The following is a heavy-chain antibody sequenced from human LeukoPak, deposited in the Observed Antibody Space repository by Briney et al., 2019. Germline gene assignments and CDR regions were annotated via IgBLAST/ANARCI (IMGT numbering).Heavy chain of an antibody. CDR2: ISYDGNNK. Sequence: GGSLRLSCAASGFSFSSYAMHWVRQAPGKGLEWVAIISYDGNNKIYADSIKGRLTVSRDNSKKTLYLQLDTLTIEDTAVYYCAREFSSGWTKLDHWGLGALVTVSS. CDR1: GFSFSSYA. D-gene: IGHD6-19*01. V-gene: IGHV3-30-3*01. J-gene: IGHJ4*02. CDR3: AREFSSGWTKLDH.